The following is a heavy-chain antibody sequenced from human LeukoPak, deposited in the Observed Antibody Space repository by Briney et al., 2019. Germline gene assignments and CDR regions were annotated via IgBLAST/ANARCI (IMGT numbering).Heavy chain of an antibody. D-gene: IGHD6-19*01. CDR3: ARDNARIAVAAYYFDY. V-gene: IGHV1-2*02. Sequence: ASVTVSCKAFGYTFTNYGITWVRQAPGQGLEWMGWINPNSGGTNYAQKFQGRVTMTRDTSISTAYMELSRLRSDDTAVYYCARDNARIAVAAYYFDYWGQGTLVTVSS. J-gene: IGHJ4*02. CDR2: INPNSGGT. CDR1: GYTFTNYG.